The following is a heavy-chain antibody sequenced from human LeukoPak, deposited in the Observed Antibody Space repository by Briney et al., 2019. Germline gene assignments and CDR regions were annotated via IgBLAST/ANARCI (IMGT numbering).Heavy chain of an antibody. Sequence: SETLSLTCTLSGGSISIYYWSWLRQPPGKGLEWIGYIYYSGSTNYNPSLKSRVTISVDTSKNQFSLQLSAVTAADTAVYYCARVDEGAQRDYFDYWGQGTLVTVSS. V-gene: IGHV4-59*01. CDR1: GGSISIYY. CDR2: IYYSGST. J-gene: IGHJ4*02. CDR3: ARVDEGAQRDYFDY. D-gene: IGHD1-26*01.